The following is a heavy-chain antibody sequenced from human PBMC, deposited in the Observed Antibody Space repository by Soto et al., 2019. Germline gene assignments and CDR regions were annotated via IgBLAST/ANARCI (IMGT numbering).Heavy chain of an antibody. Sequence: QVQLVESGGGVVQPGRSLRLSCAASGFTFSSYAMHWVRQAPGKGLEWVAVISYDGSNKYYVDSVKGRFTISRDNSKNTLYLQMNSLRAEDTAVYYCVKDRVESGLGEVDYWGQGTLVTVSS. J-gene: IGHJ4*02. V-gene: IGHV3-30*04. CDR2: ISYDGSNK. D-gene: IGHD3-16*01. CDR1: GFTFSSYA. CDR3: VKDRVESGLGEVDY.